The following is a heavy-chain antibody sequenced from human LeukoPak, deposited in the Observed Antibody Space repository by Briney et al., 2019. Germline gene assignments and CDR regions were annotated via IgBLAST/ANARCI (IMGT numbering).Heavy chain of an antibody. D-gene: IGHD6-19*01. CDR2: ISFSVNTK. J-gene: IGHJ4*02. V-gene: IGHV3-48*04. Sequence: PGGSLRLSCAASGFTVSSHYMNWVRQAPGKGLEWVSYISFSVNTKYYGDSVKGRFTISRDNAKNSLYLHMDSLRAEDTAVYYCARGAYSSGWAYFDHWGQGTLVTVSS. CDR1: GFTVSSHY. CDR3: ARGAYSSGWAYFDH.